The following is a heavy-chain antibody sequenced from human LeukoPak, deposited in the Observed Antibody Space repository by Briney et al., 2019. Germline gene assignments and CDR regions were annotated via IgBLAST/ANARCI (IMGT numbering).Heavy chain of an antibody. Sequence: PGRSLRLSCAASGFTFSSYGMHWVRQAPGKGLEWVAVISYDGSNKYYADSVKGRFTISRDNSKNTLYLQMNSLRAEDTAMYYCARDENSDWYFGYWGQGTLVTVSS. CDR3: ARDENSDWYFGY. J-gene: IGHJ4*02. CDR1: GFTFSSYG. D-gene: IGHD6-19*01. CDR2: ISYDGSNK. V-gene: IGHV3-30*03.